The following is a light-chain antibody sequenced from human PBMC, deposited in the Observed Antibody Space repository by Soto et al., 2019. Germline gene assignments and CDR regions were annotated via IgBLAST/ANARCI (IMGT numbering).Light chain of an antibody. V-gene: IGKV1-39*01. J-gene: IGKJ4*01. Sequence: DIEMTQSPSSLSASVGDRVTITCRASQSISNYLKWYQHKPGKAPNLLIYSASSLQSGVPTRFSGSGSGTDFTLTISSLQPEDVATYYCQQSYGTPLTFGGGTKIEIK. CDR1: QSISNY. CDR2: SAS. CDR3: QQSYGTPLT.